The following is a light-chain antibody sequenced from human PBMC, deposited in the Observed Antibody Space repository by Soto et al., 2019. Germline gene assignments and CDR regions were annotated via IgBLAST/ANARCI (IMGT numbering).Light chain of an antibody. Sequence: DIVMTQSPDSLAVSLGERATINCKPSQSVLYSSNNKNYLAWYQQKPGQPPKLLIYWASTRESGVPDRFSGSGSGTDFTLTISSLQAEDVAVYYCQQYYSTPPTFGQGTKVAIK. CDR1: QSVLYSSNNKNY. J-gene: IGKJ1*01. CDR3: QQYYSTPPT. V-gene: IGKV4-1*01. CDR2: WAS.